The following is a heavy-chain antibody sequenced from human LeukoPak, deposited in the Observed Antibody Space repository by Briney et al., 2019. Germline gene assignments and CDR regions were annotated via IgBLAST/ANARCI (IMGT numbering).Heavy chain of an antibody. CDR3: ARVSPKQYYYGMDV. CDR2: IYYSGST. Sequence: SETLSLTCTVPGGSISSYYWSWIRQPPGKGLEWIGYIYYSGSTNYNPSLKSRVTISVDTSKNQFSLKLSSVTAADTAVYYCARVSPKQYYYGMDVWGQGTTVTVSS. J-gene: IGHJ6*02. V-gene: IGHV4-59*01. CDR1: GGSISSYY.